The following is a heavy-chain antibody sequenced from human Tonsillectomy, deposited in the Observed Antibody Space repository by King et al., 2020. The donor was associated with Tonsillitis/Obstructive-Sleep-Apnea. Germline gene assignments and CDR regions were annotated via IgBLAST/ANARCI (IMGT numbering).Heavy chain of an antibody. D-gene: IGHD3-3*01. CDR2: INHSGST. V-gene: IGHV4-34*01. CDR3: ARGRRYYDFWSGSAYYYYYYMDV. CDR1: GGSFSGYY. J-gene: IGHJ6*03. Sequence: VQLQQWGAGLLKPSETLSLTCAVYGGSFSGYYWSWIRQPPGKGLEWIGDINHSGSTNYNPSLKSRVTISVDTSKNQFSLKLSSVTAADTAVYYCARGRRYYDFWSGSAYYYYYYMDVWGKGTTVTVSS.